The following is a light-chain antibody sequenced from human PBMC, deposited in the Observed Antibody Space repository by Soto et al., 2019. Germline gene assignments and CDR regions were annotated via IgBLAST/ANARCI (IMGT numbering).Light chain of an antibody. Sequence: DIQMTQSPSSLSASVGDRVTITCRASQTIKYYLNWYQQKPGKAPKLVINAASKLQSGVPSRFSASGSGTDFSLSTTSLQPEDFAIYYCQQSYSTPHTFGQGTILEMK. CDR1: QTIKYY. CDR3: QQSYSTPHT. J-gene: IGKJ2*01. V-gene: IGKV1-39*01. CDR2: AAS.